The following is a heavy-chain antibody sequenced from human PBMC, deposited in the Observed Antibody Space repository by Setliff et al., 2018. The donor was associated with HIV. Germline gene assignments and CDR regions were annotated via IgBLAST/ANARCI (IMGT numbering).Heavy chain of an antibody. V-gene: IGHV4-59*08. J-gene: IGHJ4*02. Sequence: SETLSLTCTVSGGSIRSYYWSWIRQSPRKGLEWIGYVFYNGDTAYNPSLKSRLTISVDTTKSQFSLKLTSVTAADTAVYYCARQMTIPGVAVTPVDYWGQGALVTVSS. D-gene: IGHD3-3*01. CDR1: GGSIRSYY. CDR2: VFYNGDT. CDR3: ARQMTIPGVAVTPVDY.